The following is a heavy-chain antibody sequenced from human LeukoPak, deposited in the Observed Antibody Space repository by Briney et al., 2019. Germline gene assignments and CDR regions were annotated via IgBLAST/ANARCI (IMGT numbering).Heavy chain of an antibody. CDR3: ARAYSSQYYYDSSGYYGSDAFDI. D-gene: IGHD3-22*01. CDR2: IYHSGST. Sequence: SQTPSLTCTVSGGSISSGGYYWSWIRQPPGKGLEWIGYIYHSGSTYYNPSLKSRVTISVDRSKNQFSLKLSSVTAADTAVYYCARAYSSQYYYDSSGYYGSDAFDIWGQGTMVTVSS. V-gene: IGHV4-30-2*01. CDR1: GGSISSGGYY. J-gene: IGHJ3*02.